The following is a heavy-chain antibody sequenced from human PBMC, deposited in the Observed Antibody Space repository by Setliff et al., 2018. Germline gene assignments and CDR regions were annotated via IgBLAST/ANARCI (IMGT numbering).Heavy chain of an antibody. Sequence: SETLSLTCTVSGASVTSFDYYWSWIRQPPGKGLEYIGHISHGVSTSYSPSLKSRLSISADTSKNQFSLKLTSVTAADTAMYYCARCDYGFWRAIDYWGQGTLVTVSS. CDR2: ISHGVST. CDR3: ARCDYGFWRAIDY. J-gene: IGHJ4*02. CDR1: GASVTSFDYY. D-gene: IGHD3-3*01. V-gene: IGHV4-30-4*01.